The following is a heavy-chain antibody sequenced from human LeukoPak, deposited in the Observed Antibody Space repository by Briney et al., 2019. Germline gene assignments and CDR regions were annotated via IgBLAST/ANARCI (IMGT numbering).Heavy chain of an antibody. J-gene: IGHJ6*03. CDR1: GGSFSGYY. CDR3: ARSARYGNGYYYCYYYMDV. Sequence: SETLSLTCAVYGGSFSGYYWSWIRQPPGKGLEWIGEINHSGSTNYNPSLKSRVTISVDTSKNQFSLKLSSVTAADTAVYYCARSARYGNGYYYCYYYMDVWGKGTTVTVSS. V-gene: IGHV4-34*01. CDR2: INHSGST. D-gene: IGHD5-18*01.